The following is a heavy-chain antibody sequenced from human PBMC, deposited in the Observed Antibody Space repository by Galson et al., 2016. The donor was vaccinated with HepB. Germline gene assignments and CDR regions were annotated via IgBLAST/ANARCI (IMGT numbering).Heavy chain of an antibody. CDR3: ARDPPGIAASGTYH. Sequence: SLRLSCAASGFTFSSYAMTWVRQAPGKGLEWVSSISGSDDATYYADSVKGRFTSSRDNSKNTLYLQMNSLRAEDTAVYYCARDPPGIAASGTYHWGQGTLVTVSS. CDR1: GFTFSSYA. V-gene: IGHV3-23*01. CDR2: ISGSDDAT. D-gene: IGHD6-25*01. J-gene: IGHJ4*02.